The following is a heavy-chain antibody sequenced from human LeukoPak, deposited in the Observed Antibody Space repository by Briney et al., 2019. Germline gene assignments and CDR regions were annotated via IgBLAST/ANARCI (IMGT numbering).Heavy chain of an antibody. CDR2: IYSGGST. D-gene: IGHD3-3*01. J-gene: IGHJ4*02. CDR1: GFTVSSNY. Sequence: GGSLRLSCAASGFTVSSNYMSWVRQAPGKGLEWVSVIYSGGSTYYADSVKGRFTISRDNSKNSLCLQMNSLRAEDTAVYYCARGGYYDFWSEFGDYWGQGILVTVSS. CDR3: ARGGYYDFWSEFGDY. V-gene: IGHV3-66*01.